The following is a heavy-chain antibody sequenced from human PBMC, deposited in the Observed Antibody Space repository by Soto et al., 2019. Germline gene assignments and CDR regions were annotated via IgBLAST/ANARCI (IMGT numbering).Heavy chain of an antibody. V-gene: IGHV3-64D*06. D-gene: IGHD3-22*01. CDR2: ISSDGST. Sequence: WGSPRVACSSSVFTFSIYDIPWVRQAPGKGLEYVSSISSDGSTYYAVSVKGRFTISRDNSRNTLYLRMSSLRAEDTAVYYCVKPPGYYYASTTYYSVWGQGTLVTVSS. CDR1: VFTFSIYD. J-gene: IGHJ4*02. CDR3: VKPPGYYYASTTYYSV.